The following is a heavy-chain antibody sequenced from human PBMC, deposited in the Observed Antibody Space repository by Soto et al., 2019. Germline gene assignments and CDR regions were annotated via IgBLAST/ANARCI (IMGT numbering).Heavy chain of an antibody. CDR2: IYDSGTT. CDR3: AGPHISGYYVPFDY. J-gene: IGHJ4*02. CDR1: GASISSYY. D-gene: IGHD6-19*01. Sequence: SETLSLTCTVSGASISSYYWSWIRQPPGKGLEWIGYIYDSGTTNYNPSLESRVTMSVDTSRNQFSLRLSSVTAADTAMYFCAGPHISGYYVPFDYWGQGALVTVSS. V-gene: IGHV4-59*01.